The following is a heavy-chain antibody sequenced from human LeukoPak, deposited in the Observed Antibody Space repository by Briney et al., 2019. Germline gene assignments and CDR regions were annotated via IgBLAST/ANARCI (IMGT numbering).Heavy chain of an antibody. V-gene: IGHV3-30*18. Sequence: GRSLRLSCAASGFPFSNYGMHWVRQAPGKGLEWVAVISYDGSNKYYADSVKGRFTISRDNSKNTLYLQMNSLRPEDAAVYYCANLPLWGQGTLVTVSS. J-gene: IGHJ4*02. CDR3: ANLPL. CDR2: ISYDGSNK. CDR1: GFPFSNYG.